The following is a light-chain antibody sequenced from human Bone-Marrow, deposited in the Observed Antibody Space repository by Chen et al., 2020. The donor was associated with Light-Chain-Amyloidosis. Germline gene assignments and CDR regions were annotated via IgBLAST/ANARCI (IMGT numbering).Light chain of an antibody. CDR3: QSADSSGTYEVI. CDR1: DLPTKY. Sequence: SYELTPPPSVSSSPGQTASITCSGDDLPTKYAYWYQQKPGQAPVLVIHRDTERPSGISERFSGSSSGTTATLTISGVQAEDEADYHCQSADSSGTYEVIFGGGTKLTVL. J-gene: IGLJ2*01. V-gene: IGLV3-25*03. CDR2: RDT.